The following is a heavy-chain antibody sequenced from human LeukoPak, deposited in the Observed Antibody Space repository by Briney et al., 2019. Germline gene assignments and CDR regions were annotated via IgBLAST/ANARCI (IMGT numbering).Heavy chain of an antibody. CDR2: ISTYNGNT. V-gene: IGHV1-18*01. CDR1: GYTFTSYS. J-gene: IGHJ3*02. D-gene: IGHD3-9*01. Sequence: ASVKVSCKASGYTFTSYSISWVRQAPRQGLEWMGWISTYNGNTNYAQNLQGRVTMTTDTSTSTAYMELRSLRSDDTAVYYCARGGTDLTDYYNPPDAFDIWGQGTTVTVSS. CDR3: ARGGTDLTDYYNPPDAFDI.